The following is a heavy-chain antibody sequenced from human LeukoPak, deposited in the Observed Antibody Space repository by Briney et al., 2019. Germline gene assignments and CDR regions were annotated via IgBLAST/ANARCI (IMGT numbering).Heavy chain of an antibody. CDR1: GFTFSSYA. D-gene: IGHD4-11*01. CDR2: ISGSGGST. CDR3: TRGVTPGRDY. J-gene: IGHJ4*02. V-gene: IGHV3-23*01. Sequence: GGSLRLSCAASGFTFSSYAMSWVRQAPGKGLEWVSAISGSGGSTYYADSVKGRFTISRDNSKNTLYLQMNSLGAEDTAVYYCTRGVTPGRDYWGQGTLVTVSS.